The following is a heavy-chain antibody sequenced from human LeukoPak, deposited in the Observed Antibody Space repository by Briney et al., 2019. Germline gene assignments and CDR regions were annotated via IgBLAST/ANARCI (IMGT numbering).Heavy chain of an antibody. Sequence: SETLSLTCTVSGGSIISYYWSWIRQPPGKGLEWIGYIYYSGDTNYNPSLESRVSMSVDTSKNQFSLKMTSVTAADTAVYYCARLGATAGIVDYWGQGTLVTVSS. CDR3: ARLGATAGIVDY. D-gene: IGHD6-13*01. V-gene: IGHV4-59*01. J-gene: IGHJ4*02. CDR1: GGSIISYY. CDR2: IYYSGDT.